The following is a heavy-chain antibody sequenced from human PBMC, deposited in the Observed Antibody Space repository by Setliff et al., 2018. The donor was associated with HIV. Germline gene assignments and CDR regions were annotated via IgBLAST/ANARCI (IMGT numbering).Heavy chain of an antibody. CDR3: ARDPSQYLDFLFDPQPFNF. Sequence: SETLSLTCTVSSGYMSGHFWTWIRQTPGEGLEWIGNIYLGETTNYNHSLKSRATISLDTSKRQFSLHLTSVTAADTAIYYCARDPSQYLDFLFDPQPFNFWGHGTMVTVSS. CDR2: IYLGETT. CDR1: SGYMSGHF. J-gene: IGHJ3*01. V-gene: IGHV4-59*11. D-gene: IGHD3-9*01.